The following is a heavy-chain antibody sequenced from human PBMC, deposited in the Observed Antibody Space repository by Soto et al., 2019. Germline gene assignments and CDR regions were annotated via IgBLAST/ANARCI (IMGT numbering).Heavy chain of an antibody. V-gene: IGHV3-23*01. J-gene: IGHJ4*02. CDR2: ISGSGGST. D-gene: IGHD5-18*01. Sequence: GGSLRLSCAASGFTFSSYAMSWVRQAPGKGLEWVSAISGSGGSTYYADSVKGRFTISRDNSKNTLYLQMNSLRAEDTAVYYCARKGGGYSYGYPPNYFDYWGQGTLVTVSS. CDR3: ARKGGGYSYGYPPNYFDY. CDR1: GFTFSSYA.